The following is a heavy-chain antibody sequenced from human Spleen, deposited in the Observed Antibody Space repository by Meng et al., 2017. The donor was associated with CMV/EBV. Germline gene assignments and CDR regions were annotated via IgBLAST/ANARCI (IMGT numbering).Heavy chain of an antibody. Sequence: SETLSLTCTVSGGSISSSSYYWGWIRQPSGKGLEWIGSIYYSGSTYYNPSLKSRVTISVDTSKNQFSLKLSSVTAADTAVYYCARDIPLYCGGDCPGPAAAFDIWGKGTMSPSPQ. D-gene: IGHD2-21*01. CDR2: IYYSGST. CDR3: ARDIPLYCGGDCPGPAAAFDI. V-gene: IGHV4-39*07. J-gene: IGHJ3*02. CDR1: GGSISSSSYY.